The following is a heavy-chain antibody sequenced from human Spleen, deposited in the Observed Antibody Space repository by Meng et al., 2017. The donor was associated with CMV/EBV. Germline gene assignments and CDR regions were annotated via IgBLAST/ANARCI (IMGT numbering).Heavy chain of an antibody. Sequence: ASVKVSCKVSGYTLSDLSMHWVRQAAGKGPEWLGGFDPQSAKTVYAQKFQGRLTMTTDTSTSTAYMELRSLRSDDTAVYYCARVQDIVVVPAATDYYYYGMDVWGQGTTVTVSS. CDR2: FDPQSAKT. CDR1: GYTLSDLS. V-gene: IGHV1-24*01. D-gene: IGHD2-2*01. J-gene: IGHJ6*02. CDR3: ARVQDIVVVPAATDYYYYGMDV.